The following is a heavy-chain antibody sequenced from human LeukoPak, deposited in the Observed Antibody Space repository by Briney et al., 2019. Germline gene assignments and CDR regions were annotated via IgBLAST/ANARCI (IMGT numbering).Heavy chain of an antibody. CDR3: ARSRWRFDY. CDR2: IYYSGST. V-gene: IGHV4-59*01. J-gene: IGHJ4*02. Sequence: SETLSLTCTVSGGCISSYYWSWIRQPPGKGLEWIGYIYYSGSTNYNPSLKSRVTISVDTSKNQFSLKLSSVTAADTAVYYCARSRWRFDYWGQGTLVTVSS. CDR1: GGCISSYY. D-gene: IGHD1-1*01.